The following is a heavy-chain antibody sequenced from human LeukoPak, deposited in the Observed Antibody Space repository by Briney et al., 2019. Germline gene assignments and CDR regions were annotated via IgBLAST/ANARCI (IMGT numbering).Heavy chain of an antibody. CDR3: ASLSMVRGVISPFPFDY. CDR1: GFTFSSYA. V-gene: IGHV3-21*01. D-gene: IGHD3-10*01. Sequence: GGSLRLSCAASGFTFSSYAMSWVRQAPGKGLEWVSSISSSSSYIYYADSVKGRFTISRDNAKNSLYLQMNSLRAEDTAVYYCASLSMVRGVISPFPFDYWGQGTLVTVSS. CDR2: ISSSSSYI. J-gene: IGHJ4*02.